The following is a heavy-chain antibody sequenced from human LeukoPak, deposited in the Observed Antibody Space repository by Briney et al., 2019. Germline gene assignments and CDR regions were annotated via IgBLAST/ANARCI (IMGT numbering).Heavy chain of an antibody. Sequence: GGSLRLSCAASGFTFTNYWMSWVRQAPGKGLELVANIKQDRSEKYYVDSVKGRFSISRDNAKSSLYLQMNSLRVEDTAVYYCARGGYSSSWYWMYWGQGTLVTVSS. J-gene: IGHJ4*02. CDR1: GFTFTNYW. V-gene: IGHV3-7*01. CDR2: IKQDRSEK. D-gene: IGHD6-13*01. CDR3: ARGGYSSSWYWMY.